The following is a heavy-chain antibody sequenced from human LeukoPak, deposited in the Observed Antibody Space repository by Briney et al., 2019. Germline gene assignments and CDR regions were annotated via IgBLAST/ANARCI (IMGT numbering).Heavy chain of an antibody. Sequence: SVKVSXKASGGTFSSYAISWVRQAPGQGLECMGGIIPIFGTANYAQKFQGRVTITTDESTSTAYMELSSLRSEDTAVYYCAIGKHYDIPYYYMDVWGKGTTVTVSS. CDR2: IIPIFGTA. CDR1: GGTFSSYA. CDR3: AIGKHYDIPYYYMDV. J-gene: IGHJ6*03. V-gene: IGHV1-69*05. D-gene: IGHD3-9*01.